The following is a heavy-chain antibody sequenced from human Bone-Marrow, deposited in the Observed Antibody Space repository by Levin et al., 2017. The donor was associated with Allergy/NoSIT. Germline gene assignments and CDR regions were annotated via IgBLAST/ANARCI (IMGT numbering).Heavy chain of an antibody. J-gene: IGHJ4*02. D-gene: IGHD3-3*01. CDR3: ARGGPAPITIFGVVIRRSATPPTAHDY. CDR1: GGSFSGYY. V-gene: IGHV4-34*01. Sequence: PGGSLRLSCAVYGGSFSGYYWSWIRQPPGKGLEWIGEINHSGSTNYNPSLKSRVTISVDTSKNQFSLKLSSVTAADTAVYYCARGGPAPITIFGVVIRRSATPPTAHDYWGQGTLVTVSS. CDR2: INHSGST.